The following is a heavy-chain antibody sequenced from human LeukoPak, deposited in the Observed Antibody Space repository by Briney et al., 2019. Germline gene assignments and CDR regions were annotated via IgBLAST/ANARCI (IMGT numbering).Heavy chain of an antibody. CDR3: ARDSSVIRYFDWLLSYDAFDI. J-gene: IGHJ3*02. V-gene: IGHV1-2*02. CDR1: GYTFTGYY. D-gene: IGHD3-9*01. CDR2: VNPNSGGT. Sequence: ASVKVSCKASGYTFTGYYMHWVRQAPGQGLEWMGWVNPNSGGTNYAQKFQGRVTMTRDTSISTAYMELSRLRSDDTAVYYCARDSSVIRYFDWLLSYDAFDIWGQGTMVTVSS.